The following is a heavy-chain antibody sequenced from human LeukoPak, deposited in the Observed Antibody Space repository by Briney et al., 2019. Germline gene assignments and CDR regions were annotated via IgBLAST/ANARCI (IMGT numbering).Heavy chain of an antibody. CDR1: GFTFSSYS. D-gene: IGHD2-2*01. J-gene: IGHJ4*02. CDR2: ISSSSSYI. V-gene: IGHV3-21*01. Sequence: GGSLRLSCAASGFTFSSYSMNWVRQAPGKGLEWVSSISSSSSYIYYADSVKGRFTISRDNAKNSLYLQMNSLRAEDTAVYYCARVVGSTSCSDYWGQGTLVTVSS. CDR3: ARVVGSTSCSDY.